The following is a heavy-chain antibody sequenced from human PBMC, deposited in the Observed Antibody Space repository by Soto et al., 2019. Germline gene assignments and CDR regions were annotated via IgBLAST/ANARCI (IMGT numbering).Heavy chain of an antibody. D-gene: IGHD4-17*01. CDR3: ASWTTVTTERFDGFDI. CDR2: IYCSGST. Sequence: QVQLQESGPGLVKPSETLSLTCTVSGGSISSYYWSWIRQPPGKGLEWIGYIYCSGSTNYNPSLKSRVTISVDTSKNQFSLKLSSVTAADTAVYYCASWTTVTTERFDGFDIWGQGTMVTVSS. CDR1: GGSISSYY. J-gene: IGHJ3*02. V-gene: IGHV4-59*01.